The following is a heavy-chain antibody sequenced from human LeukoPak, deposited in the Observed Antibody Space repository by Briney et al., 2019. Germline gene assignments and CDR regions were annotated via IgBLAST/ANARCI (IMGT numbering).Heavy chain of an antibody. J-gene: IGHJ4*02. CDR3: AKDPIVVVPAYYFDY. V-gene: IGHV3-23*01. CDR2: ISGSGGST. CDR1: GFTFSSYA. D-gene: IGHD2-2*01. Sequence: PGGSLRLSCAASGFTFSSYAMSWVRQAPGKGLEWVSAISGSGGSTYYADSVEGRFTISRDNSKNTLYLQMNSLRAKDTAVYYCAKDPIVVVPAYYFDYWGQGTLVTVSS.